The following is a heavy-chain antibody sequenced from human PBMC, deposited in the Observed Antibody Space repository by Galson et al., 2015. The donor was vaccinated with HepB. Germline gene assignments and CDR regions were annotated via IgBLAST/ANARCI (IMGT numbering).Heavy chain of an antibody. CDR3: AGTFYFDY. CDR1: GFTFSGYA. CDR2: LSSHGDNE. Sequence: SLRLSCAASGFTFSGYAMNWVRQAPGKGLEWVAVLSSHGDNEYYADSVKGRFTISRDNSENTVYLQMHSLRVEDTAVYCCAGTFYFDYWGQGTLVTVSS. J-gene: IGHJ4*02. D-gene: IGHD3-16*01. V-gene: IGHV3-30*04.